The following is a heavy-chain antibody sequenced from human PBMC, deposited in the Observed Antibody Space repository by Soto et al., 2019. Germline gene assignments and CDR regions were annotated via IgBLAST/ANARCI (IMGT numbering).Heavy chain of an antibody. CDR2: ISPYNGNT. D-gene: IGHD1-20*01. CDR3: ARDRGYNWNDGWFDT. J-gene: IGHJ5*02. V-gene: IGHV1-18*01. CDR1: GYTFTSYG. Sequence: QVQLVQSGAEVKKPGASVKVSCKASGYTFTSYGISWVRQAPGQGLEWMGRISPYNGNTNYAQKLQGIVTMTTDTSTSTACMERRSLRSDDTAVYYGARDRGYNWNDGWFDTWGQGTLVTVSS.